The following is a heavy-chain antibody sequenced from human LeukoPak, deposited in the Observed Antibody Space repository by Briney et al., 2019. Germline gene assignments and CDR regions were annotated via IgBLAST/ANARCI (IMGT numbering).Heavy chain of an antibody. CDR2: ISGSGGST. Sequence: GGSLRLSCAASGFTFSSYAMSWVRQAPGKGLGWVSAISGSGGSTYYADSVKGRFTISRDNSKNTLYLQMNSLRAEDTAVYYCAKVMGYCSSTSCYPADYWGQGTLVTVSS. CDR1: GFTFSSYA. D-gene: IGHD2-2*01. J-gene: IGHJ4*02. V-gene: IGHV3-23*01. CDR3: AKVMGYCSSTSCYPADY.